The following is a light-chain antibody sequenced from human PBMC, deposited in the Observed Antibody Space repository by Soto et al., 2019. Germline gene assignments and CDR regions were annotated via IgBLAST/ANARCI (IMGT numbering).Light chain of an antibody. V-gene: IGLV8-61*01. CDR2: NTN. Sequence: QTVVTQEPSFSVSPGGTVTLTCGLRSDSVSASHFTSWYQQTPGQAPRTLIYNTNTRSPGVPDRFSGSILGNRAALTITWAQADDESDYYCVLYMRSGISVFGGGTKLTVL. J-gene: IGLJ2*01. CDR3: VLYMRSGISV. CDR1: SDSVSASHF.